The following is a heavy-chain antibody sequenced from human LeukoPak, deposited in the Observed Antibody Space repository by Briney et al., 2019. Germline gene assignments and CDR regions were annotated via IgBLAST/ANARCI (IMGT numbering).Heavy chain of an antibody. CDR2: IYTSGGT. CDR3: ASGDYGDYSY. Sequence: SQTLSLTCXVSGGSISSGSYYWSWIRQPAGKGLEWIGRIYTSGGTNYNPSLKSRVTISVDTSKNQFSLKLSSVTAADTAVYYCASGDYGDYSYWGQGTLVTVSS. CDR1: GGSISSGSYY. J-gene: IGHJ4*02. D-gene: IGHD4-17*01. V-gene: IGHV4-61*02.